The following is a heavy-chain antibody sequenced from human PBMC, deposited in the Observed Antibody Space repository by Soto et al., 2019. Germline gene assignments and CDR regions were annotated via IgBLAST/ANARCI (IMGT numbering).Heavy chain of an antibody. CDR3: ARGGFYDSSGARNYYYYGMNV. CDR1: GYTFTSYG. D-gene: IGHD3-22*01. J-gene: IGHJ6*02. CDR2: ISAYDGYT. Sequence: GASVKVSCKASGYTFTSYGINWVRQAPGQGLEWLGWISAYDGYTNYAQFLQGRVSMTTDTSTKTAYMELRSLRSDDTAMYYCARGGFYDSSGARNYYYYGMNVWGQGTTVTVS. V-gene: IGHV1-18*01.